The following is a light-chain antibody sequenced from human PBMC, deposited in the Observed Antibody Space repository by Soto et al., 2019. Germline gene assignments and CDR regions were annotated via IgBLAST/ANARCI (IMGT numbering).Light chain of an antibody. CDR1: QGISNY. J-gene: IGKJ3*01. CDR3: QKYNSATFT. CDR2: GAS. Sequence: DIQMTQSPSSLSASVGDRVTITCRASQGISNYLAWYQQKPGKVPKLLIYGASTLQSGVPSRFSGSGSGTDFTLTISSLQSEDVATYYCQKYNSATFTFGPGTKVDIK. V-gene: IGKV1-27*01.